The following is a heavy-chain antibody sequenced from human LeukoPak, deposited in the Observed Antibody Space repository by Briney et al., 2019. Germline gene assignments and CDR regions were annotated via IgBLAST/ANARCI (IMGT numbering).Heavy chain of an antibody. CDR2: IYYSGST. CDR3: ARDRYYDSSGYYFFDI. J-gene: IGHJ3*02. CDR1: GGSISSYY. Sequence: PSETLSLTCTVSGGSISSYYWSWIRQPPGKGLEWIGYIYYSGSTNYNPSLKSRATISVDTSKNQFSLKLSSVTAADTAVYYCARDRYYDSSGYYFFDIWGQGTMVTVSS. V-gene: IGHV4-59*01. D-gene: IGHD3-22*01.